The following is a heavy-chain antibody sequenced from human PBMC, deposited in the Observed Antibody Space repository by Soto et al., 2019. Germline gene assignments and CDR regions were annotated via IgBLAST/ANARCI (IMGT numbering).Heavy chain of an antibody. Sequence: SETLSLTCTVSGGSISSSSYYWGWIRQPPGKGLEWIGSIYYSGSTYYNPSLKSRVTISVDTSKNQFSLKLSSVTAADTAVYYCASLAVAGGNFDYRGQGTLVTVSS. CDR3: ASLAVAGGNFDY. J-gene: IGHJ4*02. V-gene: IGHV4-39*01. CDR2: IYYSGST. CDR1: GGSISSSSYY. D-gene: IGHD6-19*01.